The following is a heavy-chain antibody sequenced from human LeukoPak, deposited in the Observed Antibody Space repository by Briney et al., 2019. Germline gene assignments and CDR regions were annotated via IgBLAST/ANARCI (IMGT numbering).Heavy chain of an antibody. V-gene: IGHV3-7*04. CDR1: GFTFSSYW. CDR3: ARGDYYDSSGYNYYYYYMDV. J-gene: IGHJ6*03. CDR2: IKQDGSEK. Sequence: GSLRLSCAASGFTFSSYWMSWVRQAPGKGLEWVANIKQDGSEKYYVDSVKGRFTISRDNAKNSLYLQMNSLRAEDTAVYYCARGDYYDSSGYNYYYYYMDVWGKGTTVTVSS. D-gene: IGHD3-22*01.